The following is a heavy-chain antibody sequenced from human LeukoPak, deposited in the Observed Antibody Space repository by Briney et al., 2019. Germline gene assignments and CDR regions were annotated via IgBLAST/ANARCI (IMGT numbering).Heavy chain of an antibody. CDR3: AHVGSCTAGTCVPGGY. CDR1: GFTFSSYG. Sequence: PGGSLRLSCAASGFTFSSYGMHWVRQVPGKGLEWVAVISYDGTNKYYADSVRGRFTISRDNSRNTLYLQTNSLRAEDTAIYYCAHVGSCTAGTCVPGGYWGQGALVTVSS. CDR2: ISYDGTNK. V-gene: IGHV3-30*03. J-gene: IGHJ4*02. D-gene: IGHD1-1*01.